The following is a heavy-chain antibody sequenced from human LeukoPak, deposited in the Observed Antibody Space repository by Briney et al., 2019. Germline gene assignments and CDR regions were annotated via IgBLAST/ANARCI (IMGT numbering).Heavy chain of an antibody. CDR2: IYSGGST. D-gene: IGHD6-19*01. J-gene: IGHJ4*02. CDR1: GFTVSSNY. CDR3: ARHKPYSSGWYVLDY. Sequence: PGGSLRLSCAASGFTVSSNYMSWVRQAPGRGLEWVSVIYSGGSTYYAGSVKGRFTISRDNSKNTLYPQMNSLRAEDTAVYYCARHKPYSSGWYVLDYWGQGTLVTVSS. V-gene: IGHV3-53*01.